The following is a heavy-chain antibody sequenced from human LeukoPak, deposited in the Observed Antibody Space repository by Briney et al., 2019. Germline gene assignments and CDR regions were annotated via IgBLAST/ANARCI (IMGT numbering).Heavy chain of an antibody. J-gene: IGHJ6*02. CDR3: ARERRGNDYDFWSGYYLDV. Sequence: GGSLRLSCAASGFTFSSYEMDWVRQAPGEGLEWVSYISSSGSTINYAASVKGRFTISRDNAKNSLYLQMNSLRAEDTAVYYCARERRGNDYDFWSGYYLDVWGQGTTVTASS. D-gene: IGHD3-3*01. CDR2: ISSSGSTI. CDR1: GFTFSSYE. V-gene: IGHV3-48*03.